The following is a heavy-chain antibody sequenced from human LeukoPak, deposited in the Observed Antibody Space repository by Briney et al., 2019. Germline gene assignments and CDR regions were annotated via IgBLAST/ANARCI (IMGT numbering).Heavy chain of an antibody. CDR1: GFTFSSYS. Sequence: PGGSLRLSCAASGFTFSSYSMNWVRQAPGKGLEWVSSISSSSSYIYYADSVKGRFTISRDNAKNSLYLQMNSLRAEDTAVYYCARDMGKAVAGGNFDYWGQGTLVTVSS. CDR3: ARDMGKAVAGGNFDY. J-gene: IGHJ4*02. D-gene: IGHD6-19*01. CDR2: ISSSSSYI. V-gene: IGHV3-21*01.